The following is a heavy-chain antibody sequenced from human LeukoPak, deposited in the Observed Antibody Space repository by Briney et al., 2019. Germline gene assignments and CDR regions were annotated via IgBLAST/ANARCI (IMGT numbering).Heavy chain of an antibody. J-gene: IGHJ4*02. CDR2: ISAGGDLT. CDR3: AKGLISSATYFSYFDY. Sequence: GGSLRLSRAASGFTFSSYGMSWVRQAPGKGLEWVAAISAGGDLTNYADSVKGRFTISRDSSKNMLYVQMNSLRAEDTAIYYCAKGLISSATYFSYFDYWGQGTLVTVSS. V-gene: IGHV3-23*01. D-gene: IGHD1-26*01. CDR1: GFTFSSYG.